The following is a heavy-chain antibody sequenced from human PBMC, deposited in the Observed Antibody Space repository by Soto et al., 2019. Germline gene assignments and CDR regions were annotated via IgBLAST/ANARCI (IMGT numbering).Heavy chain of an antibody. CDR1: GGSISSSSYY. V-gene: IGHV4-39*01. CDR2: FYYSGST. J-gene: IGHJ4*02. CDR3: ARLSGDFWSGYGEFDY. Sequence: PSETLSLTCTVSGGSISSSSYYWGWIRQPPGKGLEWIGSFYYSGSTYYNPSLKSRVTISVDTSKNQFSLKLSSVTAADTAVYYCARLSGDFWSGYGEFDYWGQGTLVTVSS. D-gene: IGHD3-3*01.